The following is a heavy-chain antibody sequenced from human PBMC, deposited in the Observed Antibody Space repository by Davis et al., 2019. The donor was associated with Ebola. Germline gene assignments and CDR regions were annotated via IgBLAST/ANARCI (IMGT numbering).Heavy chain of an antibody. CDR3: ARGGYFDWLTRWHYYGMDV. D-gene: IGHD3-9*01. V-gene: IGHV1-8*01. CDR1: AYTFTTYD. Sequence: AASAKVFCKASAYTFTTYDIHWVRQATGQGLEWMGWMNPNSENTGYAQKFQGRVTMTRSTSISTAYMELSSLRSEDTAVYYCARGGYFDWLTRWHYYGMDVWGQGTTVTVSS. CDR2: MNPNSENT. J-gene: IGHJ6*02.